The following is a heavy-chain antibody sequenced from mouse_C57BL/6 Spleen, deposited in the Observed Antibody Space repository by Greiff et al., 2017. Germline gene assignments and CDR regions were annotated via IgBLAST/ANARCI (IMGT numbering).Heavy chain of an antibody. CDR2: ISSGSSTI. V-gene: IGHV5-17*01. CDR3: ARGYYGSRRFAY. J-gene: IGHJ3*01. CDR1: GFTFSDYG. Sequence: EVKLMESGGGLVKPGGSLKLSCAASGFTFSDYGMHWVRQAPEKGLEWVAYISSGSSTIYYADTVKGRFTISRDNAKNTLFLQMTSLRSEDTAMYYCARGYYGSRRFAYWGQGTLVTVSA. D-gene: IGHD1-1*01.